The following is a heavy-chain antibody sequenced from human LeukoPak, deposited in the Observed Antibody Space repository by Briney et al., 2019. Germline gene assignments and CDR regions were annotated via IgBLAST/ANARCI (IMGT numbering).Heavy chain of an antibody. D-gene: IGHD2-15*01. CDR3: ARDPLGYCSGGSCYAFDY. Sequence: SQTLSLTCTVSGGSISSGDYYWSWIRQPPGKALEWFGYIYYSRSTYYNPSLKSRVTISVDTSKNQSSLKLSSVTAADTAVYYCARDPLGYCSGGSCYAFDYWGRGTLVTVSS. CDR2: IYYSRST. J-gene: IGHJ4*02. CDR1: GGSISSGDYY. V-gene: IGHV4-30-4*01.